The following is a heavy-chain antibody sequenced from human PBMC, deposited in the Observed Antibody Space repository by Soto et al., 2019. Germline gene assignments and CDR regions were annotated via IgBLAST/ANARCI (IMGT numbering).Heavy chain of an antibody. CDR3: ESTQGAELQLLSAVEI. V-gene: IGHV1-69*01. CDR2: IIPMFGTA. Sequence: QVQLVQSGAAVRKPGSSVKVSCKAAGGTFSTYAISWARQAPGQGLEWMGGIIPMFGTAKYAQRFQGRFTITADGSTSTASMELSSLRSEDTALYYCESTQGAELQLLSAVEICVQGTMVAVSS. J-gene: IGHJ3*02. CDR1: GGTFSTYA. D-gene: IGHD2-2*01.